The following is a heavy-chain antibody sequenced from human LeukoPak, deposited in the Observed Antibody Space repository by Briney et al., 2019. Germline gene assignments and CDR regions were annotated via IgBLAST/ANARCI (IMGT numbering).Heavy chain of an antibody. Sequence: GGSLRLSCAASGFTIGGFAMTWVRQAPGKGLEWVSSIGSDYKTHYSESVKGRFAISRDNSQSTVFLQMNSLRAEDTAVYHCAREVRNGGMDVWGQGTTVTVSS. CDR2: IGSDYKT. CDR1: GFTIGGFA. V-gene: IGHV3-23*01. CDR3: AREVRNGGMDV. J-gene: IGHJ6*02. D-gene: IGHD3-10*01.